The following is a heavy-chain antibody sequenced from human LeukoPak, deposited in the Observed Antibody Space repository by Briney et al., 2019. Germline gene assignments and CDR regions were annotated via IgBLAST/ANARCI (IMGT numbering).Heavy chain of an antibody. Sequence: GGSLRLSCAASGFTFSSYGMSWVRQAPGKGLEWVSAISGSGGSTYYADSVKGRFTISRDNSKNTLYLQMNSLRADDTAVYFCAKRGPDDSSGYYYDCWGQGTLVTVSS. D-gene: IGHD3-22*01. V-gene: IGHV3-23*01. J-gene: IGHJ4*02. CDR3: AKRGPDDSSGYYYDC. CDR1: GFTFSSYG. CDR2: ISGSGGST.